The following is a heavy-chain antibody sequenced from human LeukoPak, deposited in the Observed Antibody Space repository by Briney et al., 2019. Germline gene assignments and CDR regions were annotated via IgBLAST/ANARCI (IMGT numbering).Heavy chain of an antibody. CDR2: ITNDGSST. V-gene: IGHV3-74*01. J-gene: IGHJ3*02. CDR1: GLTFSSHW. CDR3: ARGPFAYSSPAAAFDI. D-gene: IGHD6-13*01. Sequence: PGGSLRLSCAASGLTFSSHWMHWVRQAPGKGLVWVSRITNDGSSTTYADSVKGRFTISRDNAKNMLYLQVNSLRAEDTAVYYCARGPFAYSSPAAAFDIWGQGTMVTVSS.